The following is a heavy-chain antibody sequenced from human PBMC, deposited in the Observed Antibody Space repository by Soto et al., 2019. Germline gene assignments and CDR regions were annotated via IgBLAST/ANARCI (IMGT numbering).Heavy chain of an antibody. CDR1: GFTFSSYG. CDR2: ISYDGSNK. CDR3: AKGDYYYGSGSLRRGFDY. J-gene: IGHJ4*02. V-gene: IGHV3-30*18. Sequence: GGSLRLSCAASGFTFSSYGMHWVRQAPGKGLEWVAVISYDGSNKYYADSVKGRFTISRDNSKNTLYLQMNSLRAEDTAVYYCAKGDYYYGSGSLRRGFDYWGQGTLVTVSS. D-gene: IGHD3-10*01.